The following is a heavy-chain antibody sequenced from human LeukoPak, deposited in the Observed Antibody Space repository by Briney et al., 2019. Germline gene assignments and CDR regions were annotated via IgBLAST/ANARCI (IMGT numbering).Heavy chain of an antibody. V-gene: IGHV3-30-3*01. Sequence: GRSLRLSCAASGFTFSSYAMHWVRQAPGKGLEWVAVIPYDGSNKYYADSVKGRFTISRDNSKNTLYLQMNSLRAEDTAVYYCARDRAAAMDYWGQGTLVTVSS. CDR3: ARDRAAAMDY. D-gene: IGHD2-2*01. J-gene: IGHJ4*02. CDR2: IPYDGSNK. CDR1: GFTFSSYA.